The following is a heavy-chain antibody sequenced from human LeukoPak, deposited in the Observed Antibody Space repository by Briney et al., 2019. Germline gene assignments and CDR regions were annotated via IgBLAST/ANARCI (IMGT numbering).Heavy chain of an antibody. D-gene: IGHD3-3*01. Sequence: TSETLSLTCAVSGYSISSGYYWGWIRQPPGKGLEWIGSIYHSGSTYYNPSLKSRVTISVDTSKNQFSLKLSSVTAADTAVYYCARPIQTYYDFWSGRGAHDWFDPWGQGTLVTASS. CDR3: ARPIQTYYDFWSGRGAHDWFDP. J-gene: IGHJ5*02. CDR1: GYSISSGYY. CDR2: IYHSGST. V-gene: IGHV4-38-2*01.